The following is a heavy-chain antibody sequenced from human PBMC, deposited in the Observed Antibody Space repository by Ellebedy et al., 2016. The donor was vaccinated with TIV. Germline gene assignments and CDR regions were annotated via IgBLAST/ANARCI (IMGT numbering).Heavy chain of an antibody. CDR1: GYTFTSYG. J-gene: IGHJ6*03. Sequence: ASVKVSXXASGYTFTSYGISWVRQAPGQGLEWMGWISAYNGNTNYAQKLQGRVTMTTDTSTSTAYMELRSLRSDDTAVYYCARVGSLSVVVPAANGVKGYYYYYMDVWGKGTTVTVSS. V-gene: IGHV1-18*01. CDR3: ARVGSLSVVVPAANGVKGYYYYYMDV. D-gene: IGHD2-2*01. CDR2: ISAYNGNT.